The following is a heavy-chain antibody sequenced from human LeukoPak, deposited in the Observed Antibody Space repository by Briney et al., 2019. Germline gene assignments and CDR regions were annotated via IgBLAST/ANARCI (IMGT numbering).Heavy chain of an antibody. CDR2: VYFTGNT. Sequence: SGTLSLTCSVSGGSISSSSYFWGWIRQPPGKGLEWIGSVYFTGNTYYNPSLESRVTISVDTSKKQFSLRLNSVTAADTAVYYCARHGGLKYGGYEKRFDYWGQGTLVTVSS. D-gene: IGHD5-12*01. V-gene: IGHV4-39*01. CDR1: GGSISSSSYF. CDR3: ARHGGLKYGGYEKRFDY. J-gene: IGHJ4*02.